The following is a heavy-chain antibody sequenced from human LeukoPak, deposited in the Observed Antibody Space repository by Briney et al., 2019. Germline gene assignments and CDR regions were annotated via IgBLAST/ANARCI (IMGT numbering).Heavy chain of an antibody. CDR2: IWYDGSNK. CDR1: GFTFSSYG. J-gene: IGHJ4*02. Sequence: GGSLRLSCAASGFTFSSYGMHWVRQAPGKGLEWVAVIWYDGSNKYYADSVKGRFTISRDNSKNTLYLQMNSLRAEDTAVYCCAREGGGAAAGTRYYFDYWGQGTLVTVSS. D-gene: IGHD6-13*01. V-gene: IGHV3-33*01. CDR3: AREGGGAAAGTRYYFDY.